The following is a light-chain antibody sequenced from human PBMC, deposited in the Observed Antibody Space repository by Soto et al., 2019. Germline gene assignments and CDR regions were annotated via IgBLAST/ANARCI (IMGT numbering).Light chain of an antibody. V-gene: IGKV3-11*01. Sequence: EIVLTQSPATLSLSPGERATLSCRASQSVSSYLAWYQQKPGQAPRLLIYDASNRATGSPARFSGRGSGTDFTLTVNSLEPEDLAVYYCHQRSYWPRTFGPGTKLEIK. CDR3: HQRSYWPRT. CDR2: DAS. J-gene: IGKJ2*01. CDR1: QSVSSY.